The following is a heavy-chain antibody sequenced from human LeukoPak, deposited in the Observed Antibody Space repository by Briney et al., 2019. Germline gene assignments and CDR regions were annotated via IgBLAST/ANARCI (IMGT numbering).Heavy chain of an antibody. CDR2: ISSSSSYI. V-gene: IGHV3-21*01. CDR3: ARLYCSGGSCYSGDAFDI. J-gene: IGHJ3*02. Sequence: GGSLRLSCAASGFTFSSYSMNWVRQAPGTGLEWVSSISSSSSYIYYADSVKGRFTISRDNAKNSLYLQMNSLRAEDTAVYYCARLYCSGGSCYSGDAFDIWGQGTMVTVSS. CDR1: GFTFSSYS. D-gene: IGHD2-15*01.